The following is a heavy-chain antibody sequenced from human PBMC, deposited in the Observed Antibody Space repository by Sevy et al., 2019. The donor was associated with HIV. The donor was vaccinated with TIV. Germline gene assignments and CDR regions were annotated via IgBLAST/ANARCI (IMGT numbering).Heavy chain of an antibody. J-gene: IGHJ4*02. CDR3: ARSYSDYSNALAFDY. D-gene: IGHD4-4*01. Sequence: SETLSLTCTVSGGSISSGDYNWNWIRQPPVKGLEWIGYIYYSGLTYYNPSLKSRITLSVDTSENQFSLTLSSVTAADTAVYYCARSYSDYSNALAFDYWGQGTLVTVSS. V-gene: IGHV4-30-4*01. CDR1: GGSISSGDYN. CDR2: IYYSGLT.